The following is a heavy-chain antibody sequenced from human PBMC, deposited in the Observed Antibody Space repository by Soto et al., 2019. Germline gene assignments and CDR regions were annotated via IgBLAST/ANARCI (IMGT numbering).Heavy chain of an antibody. J-gene: IGHJ5*02. CDR3: TRGHLGDPIWGSYWFDP. Sequence: EVQLVESGGDLVQPGRSLRLSCTASGFTFGDYGLSWFRQAPGKGLEWVGFIRYKANGGTTEYAASVKGRFTISRDDSRSIAYLQMNSLKTEDTAVYYCTRGHLGDPIWGSYWFDPWGQGILVTVSS. CDR1: GFTFGDYG. V-gene: IGHV3-49*03. D-gene: IGHD3-16*01. CDR2: IRYKANGGTT.